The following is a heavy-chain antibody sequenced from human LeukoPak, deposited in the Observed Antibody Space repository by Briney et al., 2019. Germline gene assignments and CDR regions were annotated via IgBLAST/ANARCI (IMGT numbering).Heavy chain of an antibody. Sequence: PGGSLRLSCAASGFAFSTYWMTWVRQAPGKGLEWVANIKQDGSEKHYVDSVRGRSIISRDNAKNSLYLQLNGLRAEDTAVYYCARHLIEGATNRYFDYWGQGTLVTVSS. D-gene: IGHD1-26*01. CDR3: ARHLIEGATNRYFDY. CDR1: GFAFSTYW. J-gene: IGHJ4*02. V-gene: IGHV3-7*01. CDR2: IKQDGSEK.